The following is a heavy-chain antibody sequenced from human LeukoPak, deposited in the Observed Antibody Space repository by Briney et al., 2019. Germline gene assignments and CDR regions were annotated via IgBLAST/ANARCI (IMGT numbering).Heavy chain of an antibody. D-gene: IGHD3-10*01. CDR2: IYPGDPDT. CDR3: ATLTSGYYFDY. V-gene: IGHV5-51*01. Sequence: GESLKISCKGSGYSFTSYWIGWVRQMPGKGLEWMGIIYPGDPDTRYSPSFQGQVTISADKSISTAYLQWSSLKASDTAMYSCATLTSGYYFDYGARGPRVPVSS. CDR1: GYSFTSYW. J-gene: IGHJ4*02.